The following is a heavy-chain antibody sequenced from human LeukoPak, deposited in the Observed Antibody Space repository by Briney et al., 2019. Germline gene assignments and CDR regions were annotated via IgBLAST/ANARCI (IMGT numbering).Heavy chain of an antibody. Sequence: SSETLSLTCTVSGGSISSGSYYWSWIRQPAGKGLEWNGRIYTSGSTNYNPSLKSRVTISVDTSKNQFSLKLSSVTAAETAVYYCARELGYWSSTSCYLDPWGQGTLVTVSS. CDR3: ARELGYWSSTSCYLDP. CDR1: GGSISSGSYY. CDR2: IYTSGST. D-gene: IGHD2-2*01. J-gene: IGHJ5*02. V-gene: IGHV4-61*02.